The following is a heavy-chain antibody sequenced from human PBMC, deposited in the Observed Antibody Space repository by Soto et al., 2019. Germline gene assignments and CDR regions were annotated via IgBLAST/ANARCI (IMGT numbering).Heavy chain of an antibody. V-gene: IGHV4-59*01. CDR1: GGSISSYY. Sequence: LSLTCIVSGGSISSYYWSWIRQPPGKGLEWIGYIYYSGSTNYNPSLKSRVTISVDTSKNQFSLKLSSVTAADTAVYYCARANYDFWSGYYKIDQYYFDYWGQGTLVTVSS. CDR3: ARANYDFWSGYYKIDQYYFDY. J-gene: IGHJ4*02. D-gene: IGHD3-3*01. CDR2: IYYSGST.